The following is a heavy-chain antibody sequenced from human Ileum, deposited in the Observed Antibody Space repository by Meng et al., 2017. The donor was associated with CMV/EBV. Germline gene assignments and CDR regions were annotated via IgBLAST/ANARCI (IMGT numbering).Heavy chain of an antibody. D-gene: IGHD1-26*01. CDR3: ARGEGAGATPFDYYYYYGMDV. CDR2: VIPIFGTA. Sequence: SVKVSCKASGGTFSSYAISWVRQAPGQGLEWMGGVIPIFGTANYAQKFQGRVTITTDESTSTAYMELSSLRSEDTAVYYCARGEGAGATPFDYYYYYGMDVWGQGTTVTV. CDR1: GGTFSSYA. J-gene: IGHJ6*02. V-gene: IGHV1-69*05.